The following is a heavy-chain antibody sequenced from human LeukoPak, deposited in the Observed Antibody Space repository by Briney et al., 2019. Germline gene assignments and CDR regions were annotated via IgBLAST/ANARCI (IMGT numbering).Heavy chain of an antibody. D-gene: IGHD2-2*01. J-gene: IGHJ3*02. CDR2: ISSSGTSI. Sequence: GGSLRLSCAASGFTFSSYEMNWVRQAPGKGLEWVSSISSSGTSIFYADSVKGRITISRDNAKNSLYLQMNGLRAEDTAVYYCARRYCSSTTCDALDIWGQGTMITVSS. CDR1: GFTFSSYE. CDR3: ARRYCSSTTCDALDI. V-gene: IGHV3-21*01.